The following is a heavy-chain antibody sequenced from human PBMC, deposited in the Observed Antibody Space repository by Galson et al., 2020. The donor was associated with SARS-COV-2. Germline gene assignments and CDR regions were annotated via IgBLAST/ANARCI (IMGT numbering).Heavy chain of an antibody. V-gene: IGHV5-51*01. CDR2: NHPDDSTN. D-gene: IGHD4-17*01. CDR1: GYSFNNYW. Sequence: GESLKLYCQGSGYSFNNYWLAWVRPMPGKGLEWMGINHPDDSTNIYSPSYQGQVTISADKSITPAYLQWSSLKASDTAIYYCARPSGDNSYYYGMDVGGQGTTITVSS. CDR3: ARPSGDNSYYYGMDV. J-gene: IGHJ6*02.